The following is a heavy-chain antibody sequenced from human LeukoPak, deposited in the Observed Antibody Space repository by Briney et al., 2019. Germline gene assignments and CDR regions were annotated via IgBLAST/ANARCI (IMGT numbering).Heavy chain of an antibody. CDR2: IYYSGST. Sequence: PSETLSLTCTVSGGSISSYYWSWIRQPPGKGLERIGYIYYSGSTNYNPSLKSRVTISVDTSKNQFSLKLSSVTAADTAVYYCARAVVIRDYYYGMDVWGQGTTVTVSS. D-gene: IGHD3-22*01. CDR3: ARAVVIRDYYYGMDV. CDR1: GGSISSYY. J-gene: IGHJ6*02. V-gene: IGHV4-59*01.